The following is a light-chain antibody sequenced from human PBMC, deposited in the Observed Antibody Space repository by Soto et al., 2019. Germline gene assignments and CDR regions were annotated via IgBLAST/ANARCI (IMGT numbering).Light chain of an antibody. V-gene: IGKV3-20*01. Sequence: EIVLTQSPGTLSLSPGERATLSCRASQSVRNTYLAWYQQKPGQAPRLLIYGASTRATGCPDRLSGSGSGTDFSLTISRLEPEDFGIYYCQQYGTSPPSFGQGTRLEIK. CDR2: GAS. CDR3: QQYGTSPPS. CDR1: QSVRNTY. J-gene: IGKJ5*01.